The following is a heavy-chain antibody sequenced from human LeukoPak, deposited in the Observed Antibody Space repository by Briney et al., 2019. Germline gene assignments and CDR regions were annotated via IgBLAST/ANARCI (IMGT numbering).Heavy chain of an antibody. D-gene: IGHD5-24*01. CDR1: GGTFSSYT. Sequence: ASVKVSCKASGGTFSSYTISWVRQAPGQGLEWMGRIIPILGIANYAQKFQGRVTITADKSTSTAYMELSSLRSEDTAVYYCARAGAGGYSYYYYYYMDVWRKGTTVTVSS. J-gene: IGHJ6*03. CDR3: ARAGAGGYSYYYYYYMDV. V-gene: IGHV1-69*02. CDR2: IIPILGIA.